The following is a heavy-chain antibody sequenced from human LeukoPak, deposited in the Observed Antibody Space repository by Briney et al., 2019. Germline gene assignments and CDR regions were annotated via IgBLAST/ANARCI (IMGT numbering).Heavy chain of an antibody. CDR1: GGTFSSYA. CDR2: IIPIFGIA. Sequence: SVKVSCKASGGTFSSYAISWVRQAPGQGLEWMGGIIPIFGIANYAQKFQGRVTITADKSTSTAYMELSSVRSEDTAVYYCARSQPSTYSSGCYHYMDVWGKGTTVTVSS. D-gene: IGHD6-19*01. CDR3: ARSQPSTYSSGCYHYMDV. V-gene: IGHV1-69*10. J-gene: IGHJ6*03.